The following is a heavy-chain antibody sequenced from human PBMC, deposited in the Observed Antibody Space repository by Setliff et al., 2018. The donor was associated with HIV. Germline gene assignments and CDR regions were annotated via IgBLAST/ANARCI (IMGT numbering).Heavy chain of an antibody. CDR1: GYTLTTFG. D-gene: IGHD6-13*01. Sequence: ASVKVSCKASGYTLTTFGISWGRQVPGKGREGMGWINTDTGNTMYAQVFKGRFVFSLDTSVSTAYLQLSTLKTEDTAIYYCARVGSFWSTFDYWGQGALVTVSS. V-gene: IGHV7-4-1*02. CDR2: INTDTGNT. J-gene: IGHJ4*02. CDR3: ARVGSFWSTFDY.